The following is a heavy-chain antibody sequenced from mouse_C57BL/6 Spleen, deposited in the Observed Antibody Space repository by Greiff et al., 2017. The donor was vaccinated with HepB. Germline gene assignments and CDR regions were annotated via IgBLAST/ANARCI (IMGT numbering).Heavy chain of an antibody. Sequence: VQLQQSGAELVKPGASVKISCKASGYAFSSYWMNWVKQRPGKGLEWIGQIYPGDGDTNYNGKFKGKATLTADKSSSTAYMQLSSLTSEDSAVYFCASSITTVVVEGSYYAMDYWGQGTSVTVSS. V-gene: IGHV1-80*01. D-gene: IGHD1-1*01. CDR3: ASSITTVVVEGSYYAMDY. CDR2: IYPGDGDT. CDR1: GYAFSSYW. J-gene: IGHJ4*01.